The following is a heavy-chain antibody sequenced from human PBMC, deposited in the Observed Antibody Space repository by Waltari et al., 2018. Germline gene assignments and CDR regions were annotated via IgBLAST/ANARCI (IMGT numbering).Heavy chain of an antibody. CDR2: LYHSGST. CDR1: GYSINSDSY. Sequence: QVLLQESGPGVVKPSETLSLTCTAYGYSINSDSYWVWVRQSPGKGLEWIGTLYHSGSTYYNPSLKSRVTISVDMSKNQFSLKLTSVTAADTAVYYCAKEVGSGIGDYWGQGALVTVSS. V-gene: IGHV4-38-2*02. CDR3: AKEVGSGIGDY. D-gene: IGHD1-26*01. J-gene: IGHJ4*02.